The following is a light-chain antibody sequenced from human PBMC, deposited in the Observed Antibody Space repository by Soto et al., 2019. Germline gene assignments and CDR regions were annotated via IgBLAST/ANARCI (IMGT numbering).Light chain of an antibody. V-gene: IGKV3-20*01. J-gene: IGKJ1*01. CDR3: HPYGSSRT. Sequence: EIVMTQSPATLSVSPGERATLSCRASQSVTSNLAWYQQKAGRTPRLLIYGASTRATGIPARFSGSGSGTDFTLTINRLEPEDFAVYYCHPYGSSRTFGQGTKVDIK. CDR1: QSVTSN. CDR2: GAS.